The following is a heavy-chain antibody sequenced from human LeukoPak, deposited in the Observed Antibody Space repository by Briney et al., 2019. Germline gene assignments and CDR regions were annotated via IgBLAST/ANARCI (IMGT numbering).Heavy chain of an antibody. CDR3: ARHGGSGSFDY. V-gene: IGHV4-59*08. CDR2: IYNTGTT. Sequence: PSETLSLTCTVPGGSSSGYYWSWIRQPPGKGPEWIGIIYNTGTTNYNPSLKTRVTISVDTSKSQFSLNLRSVTAADTAVYYCARHGGSGSFDYWGLGTLVTVSS. CDR1: GGSSSGYY. J-gene: IGHJ4*02. D-gene: IGHD3-3*01.